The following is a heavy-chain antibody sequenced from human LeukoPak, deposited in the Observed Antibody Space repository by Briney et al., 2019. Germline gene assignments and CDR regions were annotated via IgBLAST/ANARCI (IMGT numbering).Heavy chain of an antibody. CDR1: GYTFTNYG. CDR2: INAYHGNT. D-gene: IGHD2-21*02. J-gene: IGHJ4*02. CDR3: ARDGGDLDY. V-gene: IGHV1-18*01. Sequence: ASVKASCKASGYTFTNYGISWVRQAPGQGLEWMGWINAYHGNTNYAQKLQGRVTLTTDTSTSTAYMELKSLRSDDTAVYYCARDGGDLDYWGQGTLVTVSS.